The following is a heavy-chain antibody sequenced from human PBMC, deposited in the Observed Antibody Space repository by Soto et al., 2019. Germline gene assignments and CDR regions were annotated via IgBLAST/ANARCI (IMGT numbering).Heavy chain of an antibody. D-gene: IGHD6-19*01. V-gene: IGHV1-3*01. CDR1: GYTFTSYA. CDR3: ARVGYSSGWPHSYDY. J-gene: IGHJ4*02. Sequence: QVQLVQSGAEVKKPGASVKVSCKASGYTFTSYAMHWVRQAPGQRLEWMGWINAGNGNTKYSQKFQGRVTITRDTFASTAYMELSSLRSEDTAVYYCARVGYSSGWPHSYDYWGQGTLVTVSS. CDR2: INAGNGNT.